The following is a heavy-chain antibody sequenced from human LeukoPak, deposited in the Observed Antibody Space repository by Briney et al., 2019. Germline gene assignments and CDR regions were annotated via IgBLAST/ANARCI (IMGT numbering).Heavy chain of an antibody. CDR2: FDPEDGET. V-gene: IGHV1-24*01. CDR3: ATGPAAIKRWFDP. J-gene: IGHJ5*02. CDR1: GXTLTEXS. Sequence: KXSXKVXGXTLTEXSMHWVRQAPGKGLEWMGGFDPEDGETIYAQKFQGRVTMTEDTSTDTAYMELSSLRSEDTAVYYCATGPAAIKRWFDPWGQGTLVTVSS. D-gene: IGHD2-2*01.